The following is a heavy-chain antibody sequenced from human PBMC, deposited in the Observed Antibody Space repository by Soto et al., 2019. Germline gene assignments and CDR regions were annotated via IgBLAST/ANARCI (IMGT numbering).Heavy chain of an antibody. CDR1: GGSISSGGYS. Sequence: SETLSLTCAVSGGSISSGGYSWSWIRQPPGKGLEWIGYIYHSGSTYYNPSLKSRVTISVDRSKNQFSLKLSSVTAADTAVYYCARARVGATWFDPWGQGTLVTVSS. CDR2: IYHSGST. D-gene: IGHD1-26*01. CDR3: ARARVGATWFDP. J-gene: IGHJ5*02. V-gene: IGHV4-30-2*01.